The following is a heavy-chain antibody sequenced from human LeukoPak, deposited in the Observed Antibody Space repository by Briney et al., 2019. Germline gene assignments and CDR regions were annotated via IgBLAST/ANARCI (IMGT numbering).Heavy chain of an antibody. Sequence: ASVKVSCKASGDTFTSYAISWVRQAPGQGLEWMGGIIPIFGTSNYAQKFQVRVTITADKSTNTAYMELSSLRSEDTAVYYCARGRNTMVNWYFDLWGRGTLVTVSS. J-gene: IGHJ2*01. CDR2: IIPIFGTS. V-gene: IGHV1-69*06. CDR1: GDTFTSYA. D-gene: IGHD3-10*01. CDR3: ARGRNTMVNWYFDL.